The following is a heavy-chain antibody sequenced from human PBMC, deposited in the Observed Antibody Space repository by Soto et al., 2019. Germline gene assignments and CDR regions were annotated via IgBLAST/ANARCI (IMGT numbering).Heavy chain of an antibody. Sequence: QVQLVQSGAEVKKPGASVKVSCKASGYTFTSYAMHWVRQAPGQRLERMGWINAGNGNTKYSQKFQGRVTITRDTSTSTAYMERSSLRSEDTAVYYCARGPGGPDGPGDYWGQGTLVTVSS. CDR2: INAGNGNT. CDR3: ARGPGGPDGPGDY. D-gene: IGHD2-15*01. CDR1: GYTFTSYA. V-gene: IGHV1-3*01. J-gene: IGHJ4*02.